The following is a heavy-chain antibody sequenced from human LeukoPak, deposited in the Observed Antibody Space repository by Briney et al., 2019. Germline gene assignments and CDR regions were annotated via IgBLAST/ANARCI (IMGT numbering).Heavy chain of an antibody. CDR2: IYYSGST. Sequence: SETLSLTCTDSGGSISSGTYCWSWIRQPPGKGLEWIGYIYYSGSTYYNPSLKSRVTISIDTSKNQFSLKLTSVTAADTAVYYCARDHYSPVDVWGQGTTVTVSS. J-gene: IGHJ6*02. CDR1: GGSISSGTYC. CDR3: ARDHYSPVDV. V-gene: IGHV4-30-4*01. D-gene: IGHD3-10*01.